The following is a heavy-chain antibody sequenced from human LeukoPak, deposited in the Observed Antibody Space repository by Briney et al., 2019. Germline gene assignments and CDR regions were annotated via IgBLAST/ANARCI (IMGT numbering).Heavy chain of an antibody. D-gene: IGHD2-2*01. CDR2: MNPNSGNT. J-gene: IGHJ4*02. Sequence: ASVKVSCKASGYTFTSYDFNWVRQATGQGLEWMGWMNPNSGNTGYAQKFQGRVTMTTDTSTSTAYMELRSLRSDDTAVYYCARGGYCSSTSCYSCDYWGQGTLVTVSS. CDR3: ARGGYCSSTSCYSCDY. CDR1: GYTFTSYD. V-gene: IGHV1-8*01.